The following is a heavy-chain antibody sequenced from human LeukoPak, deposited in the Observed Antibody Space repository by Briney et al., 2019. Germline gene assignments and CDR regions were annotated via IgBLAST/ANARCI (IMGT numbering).Heavy chain of an antibody. CDR1: GFTFSSYS. D-gene: IGHD3-16*01. CDR2: IRYDGSHK. CDR3: AKDRSMMTFGGIIISD. Sequence: PGGSLRLSCAASGFTFSSYSMNWVRQAPGKGLEWVAFIRYDGSHKDYVDSVKGRFTVSRDNFKNTLDLQMQSLGVEDTAVYYCAKDRSMMTFGGIIISDWGQGTLASVSS. J-gene: IGHJ4*02. V-gene: IGHV3-30*02.